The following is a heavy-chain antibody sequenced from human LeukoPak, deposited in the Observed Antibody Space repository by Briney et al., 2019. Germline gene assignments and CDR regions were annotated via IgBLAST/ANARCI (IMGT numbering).Heavy chain of an antibody. Sequence: AVKVSCKAAGGTFSNYAFSWVRQAPGQGLEWMGGSIPIFGTANYAQKFQGRVTITADESTSTAYMELSSLRSEDTAVYYCAKINRRYPFYYYGMDVWGQGTRSPSP. CDR1: GGTFSNYA. CDR3: AKINRRYPFYYYGMDV. CDR2: SIPIFGTA. V-gene: IGHV1-69*13. D-gene: IGHD1-14*01. J-gene: IGHJ6*02.